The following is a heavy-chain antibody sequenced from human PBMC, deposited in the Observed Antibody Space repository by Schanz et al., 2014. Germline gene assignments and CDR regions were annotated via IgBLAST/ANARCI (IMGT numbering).Heavy chain of an antibody. V-gene: IGHV3-11*04. CDR1: GFTFSDYY. Sequence: VQLVESGGGLVEPGGSLGLSCAASGFTFSDYYMSWIRQAPGKGLECISYISSRGTTIYYADSVKGRFTISRDNSKNTLYLQMSSLRAEDTALYYCAKDPHRDYGGKPQTFDIWGQGTMVTVSS. D-gene: IGHD4-17*01. J-gene: IGHJ3*02. CDR2: ISSRGTTI. CDR3: AKDPHRDYGGKPQTFDI.